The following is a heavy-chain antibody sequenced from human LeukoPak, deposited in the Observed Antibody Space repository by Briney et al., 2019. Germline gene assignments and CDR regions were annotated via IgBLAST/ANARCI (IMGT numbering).Heavy chain of an antibody. CDR1: GFTFSSYS. D-gene: IGHD2-21*02. CDR2: ISSSSSYI. Sequence: GGSLRLPCAACGFTFSSYSMNWVRQAPGKGLEWVSSISSSSSYIYYADSVKGRFTISRDDAKNSLYLQMNSLRAEDTAVYYCARDVARAYCGGDCYPHAEYFQHWGQGTLVTVSS. V-gene: IGHV3-21*01. J-gene: IGHJ1*01. CDR3: ARDVARAYCGGDCYPHAEYFQH.